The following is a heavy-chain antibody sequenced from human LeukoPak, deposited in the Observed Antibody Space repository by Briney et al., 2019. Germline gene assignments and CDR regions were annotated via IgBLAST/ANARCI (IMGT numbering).Heavy chain of an antibody. CDR2: MYYSGST. V-gene: IGHV4-38-2*02. CDR3: ARDLTGYYRFDY. D-gene: IGHD3-9*01. Sequence: SETLSLTCAVSGYSISSGYYWGWIRQPPGKGLEWIGTMYYSGSTFYNPSLKSRVTISVDTSKKQFPLKLSSVTDADTAVYYCARDLTGYYRFDYWGQGTLVTVSS. J-gene: IGHJ4*02. CDR1: GYSISSGYY.